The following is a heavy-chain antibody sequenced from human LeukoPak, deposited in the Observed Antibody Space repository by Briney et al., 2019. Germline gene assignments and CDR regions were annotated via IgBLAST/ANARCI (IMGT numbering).Heavy chain of an antibody. CDR1: GFTFSDYY. V-gene: IGHV3-11*04. CDR2: ISSSGSTI. J-gene: IGHJ5*02. D-gene: IGHD3-3*01. CDR3: ARDRRAMDYDFWSGYYIGRFDP. Sequence: RGSLRLSCAASGFTFSDYYMSWLRQAPGKGLEWVSYISSSGSTIYYADSVKGRFTISRDNAKNSLYLQMNSLRAEDTAVYYCARDRRAMDYDFWSGYYIGRFDPWGQGTLVTVSS.